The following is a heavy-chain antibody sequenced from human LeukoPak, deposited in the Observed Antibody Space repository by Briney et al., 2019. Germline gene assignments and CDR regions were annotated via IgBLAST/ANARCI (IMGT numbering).Heavy chain of an antibody. V-gene: IGHV4-61*02. CDR3: AQLGKKDY. CDR2: IYTSGNT. Sequence: PSETLSLTCTVSGGSISSGSYYWSWIRQPGGQGLEWIGRIYTSGNTNYNPSLKSRVTISVDTSKNQFSLKLSSVTAADTAVYYCAQLGKKDYWGQGTLVTVSS. CDR1: GGSISSGSYY. J-gene: IGHJ4*02. D-gene: IGHD7-27*01.